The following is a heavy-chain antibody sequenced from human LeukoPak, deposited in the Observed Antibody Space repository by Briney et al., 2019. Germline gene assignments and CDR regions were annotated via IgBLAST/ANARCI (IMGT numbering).Heavy chain of an antibody. V-gene: IGHV3-48*03. D-gene: IGHD4-17*01. Sequence: PGGSLRLSCAASGFTFSSYEMNWVRQAPGKGLEWVSYISSSGSTIYYADSEKGRFTISRDNAKNSLYLQMNSLRAEDMAVYYCARGPYTVTQGHFDYWGQGTLVTVSS. CDR2: ISSSGSTI. J-gene: IGHJ4*02. CDR1: GFTFSSYE. CDR3: ARGPYTVTQGHFDY.